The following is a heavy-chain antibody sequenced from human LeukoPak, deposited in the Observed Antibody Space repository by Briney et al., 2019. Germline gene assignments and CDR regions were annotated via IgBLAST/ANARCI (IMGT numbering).Heavy chain of an antibody. V-gene: IGHV3-21*01. CDR1: GFTFSSYS. CDR2: ISSSSSYI. D-gene: IGHD7-27*01. J-gene: IGHJ4*02. Sequence: GGSLRLSCAASGFTFSSYSMNWVRQAPGKGLEWVSYISSSSSYIYYADSVKGRFTISRDNAKNSLYLQMNSLTVEDTAVYYCARGWGNIRTTGSSFDNWGQGTLVTVSS. CDR3: ARGWGNIRTTGSSFDN.